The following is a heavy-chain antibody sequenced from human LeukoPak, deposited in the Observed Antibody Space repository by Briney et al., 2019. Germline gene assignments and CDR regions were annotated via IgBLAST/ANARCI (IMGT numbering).Heavy chain of an antibody. D-gene: IGHD4/OR15-4a*01. CDR3: ARRDYYYYYYMDV. J-gene: IGHJ6*03. CDR1: GFTFSSYW. Sequence: GGSLRLSCAASGFTFSSYWMSWARQAPGKGLEWVANIKQDGSEKYYVDSVKGRFTISRDNAKNSLYLQMNSLRAEDTAVYYCARRDYYYYYYMDVWGKGTTVTVSS. CDR2: IKQDGSEK. V-gene: IGHV3-7*01.